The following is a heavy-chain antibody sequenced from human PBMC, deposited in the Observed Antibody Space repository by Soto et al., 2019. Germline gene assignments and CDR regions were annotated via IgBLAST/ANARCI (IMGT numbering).Heavy chain of an antibody. Sequence: QVQLQQWGAGLLKPSETLSLTCAVYGGSFSGYYWSWIRQPPGKGLEWIGEINHSGSTNYNPSLKSRGTISVDTSKYQFSLKLSSVTAADTAVYYCARGGIVVVVAATRNFDYWGQGTLVTVSS. D-gene: IGHD2-15*01. V-gene: IGHV4-34*01. CDR1: GGSFSGYY. CDR2: INHSGST. J-gene: IGHJ4*02. CDR3: ARGGIVVVVAATRNFDY.